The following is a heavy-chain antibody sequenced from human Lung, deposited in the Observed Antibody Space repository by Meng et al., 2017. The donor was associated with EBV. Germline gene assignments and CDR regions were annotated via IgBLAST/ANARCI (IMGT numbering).Heavy chain of an antibody. CDR3: ARGVSDTAMVPYYFDY. J-gene: IGHJ4*02. D-gene: IGHD5-18*01. CDR2: INHGGST. V-gene: IGHV4-34*09. Sequence: VQRQGSGPGLVKPSQTLSLTCTVYGGSFSTYYGSWLRQSPGKGLAWIGEINHGGSTNYNPSLKSRVTISVDKSKNQFSLKLSSVTAADTAVYYCARGVSDTAMVPYYFDYWGQGTLVTVSS. CDR1: GGSFSTYY.